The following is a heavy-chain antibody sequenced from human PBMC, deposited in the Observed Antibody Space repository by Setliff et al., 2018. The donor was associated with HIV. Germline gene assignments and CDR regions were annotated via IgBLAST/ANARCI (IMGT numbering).Heavy chain of an antibody. J-gene: IGHJ1*01. Sequence: PSETLSLTCNVSGVVIRDTALYFSWLRQPPGKGLEWIGSIYYSGNTYYNPSLKSRVTILEDTSRNQFSLRLSSVTAADTAIYYCARVPTSSWYVTTQRTKEYFHHWGQGTLVTVSS. V-gene: IGHV4-39*07. D-gene: IGHD6-13*01. CDR2: IYYSGNT. CDR1: GVVIRDTALY. CDR3: ARVPTSSWYVTTQRTKEYFHH.